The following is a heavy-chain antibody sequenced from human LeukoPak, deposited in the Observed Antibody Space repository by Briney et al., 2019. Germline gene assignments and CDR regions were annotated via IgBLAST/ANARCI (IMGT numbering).Heavy chain of an antibody. CDR1: GGSISSGSYY. Sequence: SQTLSLTCTVSGGSISSGSYYWSWIRQPAGKGLEWIGRIYTSGSTNYNPSLKSRVTISVDTSKNQFSLKLSSVTAADTAVYYCARDWQLGNYFDYWGQGTLVTVSS. CDR2: IYTSGST. CDR3: ARDWQLGNYFDY. V-gene: IGHV4-61*02. D-gene: IGHD6-6*01. J-gene: IGHJ4*02.